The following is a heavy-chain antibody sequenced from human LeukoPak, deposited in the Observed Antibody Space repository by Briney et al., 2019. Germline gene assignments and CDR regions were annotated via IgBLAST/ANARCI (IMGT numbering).Heavy chain of an antibody. D-gene: IGHD3-9*01. CDR2: INPNSGGT. Sequence: SVKVSCKASGYTVTGYYMHWVRQAPGQGLEWMGWINPNSGGTNYAQKFQGRVTMTRDTSISTAYMELSRLRSDDTAVYYCASGDILTGDYFDYWGQGTLVTVSS. V-gene: IGHV1-2*02. CDR3: ASGDILTGDYFDY. CDR1: GYTVTGYY. J-gene: IGHJ4*02.